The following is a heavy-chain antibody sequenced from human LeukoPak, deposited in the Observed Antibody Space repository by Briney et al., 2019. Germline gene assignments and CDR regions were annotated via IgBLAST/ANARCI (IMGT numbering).Heavy chain of an antibody. CDR3: AREGRQDYVYFHP. Sequence: KPSETLSLTCTVSGGSISSDYWSWTRQPPGKGLEWIGYINYSRSTNYNPSLKSRVTMSVDTSKNQFSLKLSSVTGADTAMYYCAREGRQDYVYFHPWGQGSLVTVSP. CDR2: INYSRST. V-gene: IGHV4-59*01. J-gene: IGHJ5*02. CDR1: GGSISSDY. D-gene: IGHD3-9*01.